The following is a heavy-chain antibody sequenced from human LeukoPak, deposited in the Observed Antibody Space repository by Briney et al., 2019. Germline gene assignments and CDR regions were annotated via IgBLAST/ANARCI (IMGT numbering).Heavy chain of an antibody. CDR1: GGSISNYY. D-gene: IGHD6-6*01. CDR2: VHYSGST. V-gene: IGHV4-59*01. Sequence: SETLSLTCTVSGGSISNYYWGWIRQPPGQGLEWIGYVHYSGSTNYNLSLKSRVTISVDTSKNQFSLKLNSVTAADTALYYCARGSVEARGIFDYWGQGTLVTVSS. CDR3: ARGSVEARGIFDY. J-gene: IGHJ4*02.